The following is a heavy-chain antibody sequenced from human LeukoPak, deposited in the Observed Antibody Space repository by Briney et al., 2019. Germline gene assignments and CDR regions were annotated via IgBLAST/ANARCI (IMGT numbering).Heavy chain of an antibody. Sequence: GGSLRLSCAASGFTFSNFGMHWVRQAPGKGLEWVAVISDDASNEYYADSVKGRFSISRDDSRNTLYLQMNSLRAEDTAVYFCAREASGYYRDYWGQGTLVTVSS. CDR3: AREASGYYRDY. CDR1: GFTFSNFG. CDR2: ISDDASNE. V-gene: IGHV3-30*03. D-gene: IGHD3-3*01. J-gene: IGHJ4*02.